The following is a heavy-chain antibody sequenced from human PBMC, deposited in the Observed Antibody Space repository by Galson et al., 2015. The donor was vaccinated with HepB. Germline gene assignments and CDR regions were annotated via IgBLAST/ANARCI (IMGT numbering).Heavy chain of an antibody. J-gene: IGHJ4*02. CDR2: ISYDGSNK. CDR1: GFTFSSYA. V-gene: IGHV3-30-3*01. D-gene: IGHD4-17*01. CDR3: ARDGSDGDYHFDY. Sequence: SLRLSCAASGFTFSSYAMHWVRQAPGKGLEWVAVISYDGSNKYYADSVKGRFTISRDNSKNTLYLQMNSLRAEDTAVYYCARDGSDGDYHFDYWGQGTLVTVSS.